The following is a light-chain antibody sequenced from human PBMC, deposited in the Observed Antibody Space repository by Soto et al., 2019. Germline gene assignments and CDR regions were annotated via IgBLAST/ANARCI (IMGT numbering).Light chain of an antibody. Sequence: IQLTQSPSSLSASVGDRVAITCRASQGIRSYLAWYQQQPGEAPKLLISIASILQSGVPSRFSGSGSGTDFVLTISSLQPEDSATYYCQQLDSMPITFGQGTRLEIK. J-gene: IGKJ5*01. V-gene: IGKV1-9*01. CDR3: QQLDSMPIT. CDR2: IAS. CDR1: QGIRSY.